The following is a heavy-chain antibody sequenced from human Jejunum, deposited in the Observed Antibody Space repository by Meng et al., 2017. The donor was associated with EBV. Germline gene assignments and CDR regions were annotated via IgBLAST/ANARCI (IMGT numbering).Heavy chain of an antibody. D-gene: IGHD3-22*01. Sequence: QVQLVQSGAEVKKPXASVKVSCKASGYTFTSYGITWVRQAPGQGLEWMGWISTSNGNTHYAQKIQGRVTMTTDTSTNTAYMELGSLTSDDTAMYYCARAYDSSGYYRVWGQGTLGTVSS. CDR1: GYTFTSYG. CDR2: ISTSNGNT. CDR3: ARAYDSSGYYRV. V-gene: IGHV1-18*01. J-gene: IGHJ4*02.